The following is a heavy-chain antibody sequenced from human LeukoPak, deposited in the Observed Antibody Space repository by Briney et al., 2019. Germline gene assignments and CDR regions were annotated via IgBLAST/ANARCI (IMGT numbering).Heavy chain of an antibody. CDR3: ARSVVPRGDAFDI. D-gene: IGHD3-22*01. CDR1: GYSFTSYW. CDR2: IYPGDSDT. V-gene: IGHV5-51*01. Sequence: GESLKISCKGSGYSFTSYWIGWVRQMPGKGLEWMGIIYPGDSDTRYSPSFQGQVTISADKSIRTAYLQWSSLKASDTAMYYCARSVVPRGDAFDIWGQGTMVTVSS. J-gene: IGHJ3*02.